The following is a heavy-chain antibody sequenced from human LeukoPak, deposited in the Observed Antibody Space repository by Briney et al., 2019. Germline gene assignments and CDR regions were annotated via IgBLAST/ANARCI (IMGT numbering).Heavy chain of an antibody. D-gene: IGHD6-6*01. CDR1: GGTFSSYA. V-gene: IGHV1-69*05. CDR3: ARAQYSSSFYYYYYMDV. J-gene: IGHJ6*03. CDR2: IIPIFGTA. Sequence: GASVKVSCKASGGTFSSYAISWVRQAPGQGLEWMGGIIPIFGTANYAQKFQGRVTITTDESTSTAYMELSSLRSEDTAVYYCARAQYSSSFYYYYYMDVWGKGTTVTVSS.